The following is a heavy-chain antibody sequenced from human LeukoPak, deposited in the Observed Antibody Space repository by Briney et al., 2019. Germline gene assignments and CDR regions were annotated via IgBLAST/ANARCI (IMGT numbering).Heavy chain of an antibody. J-gene: IGHJ4*02. D-gene: IGHD6-19*01. CDR2: IKQDGSEK. CDR1: GFTFSSYW. Sequence: PGGSLRLSCAASGFTFSSYWMSWVRQAPGKGLEWVANIKQDGSEKYYVDSVKGRFTISRDNAKNSLYLQMSSLRSEDTAVYYCARHVVRGRIAVAGHFDYWGQGTLVTVSS. V-gene: IGHV3-7*03. CDR3: ARHVVRGRIAVAGHFDY.